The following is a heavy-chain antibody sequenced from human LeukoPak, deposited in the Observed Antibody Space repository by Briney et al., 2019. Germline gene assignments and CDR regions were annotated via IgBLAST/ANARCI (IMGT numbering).Heavy chain of an antibody. D-gene: IGHD6-6*01. CDR2: INPNSGGT. J-gene: IGHJ4*02. CDR3: ARGLNVQLARGRDY. Sequence: GASVKVSCKASGYTFTGYYMHWVRQAPGQGLEWMGWINPNSGGTNYAQKFQGRVNMTRDTSISTAYMELSRLRSDDTAVYYCARGLNVQLARGRDYWGQGTLVTVSS. V-gene: IGHV1-2*02. CDR1: GYTFTGYY.